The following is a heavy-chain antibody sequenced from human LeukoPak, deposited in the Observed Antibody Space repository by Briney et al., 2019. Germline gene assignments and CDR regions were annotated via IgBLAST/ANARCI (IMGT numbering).Heavy chain of an antibody. D-gene: IGHD3-22*01. Sequence: PSETLSLTCSVSGGSINNYWWSWIRQPPGKGLEWIGYIYRGETTNYNPSLKSRVTVSVDTSKNQFSLKLNSVTAADTAMYYCARDKGYYDSSGSWGWFDPWGQGTLVTVSS. V-gene: IGHV4-59*12. J-gene: IGHJ5*02. CDR1: GGSINNYW. CDR3: ARDKGYYDSSGSWGWFDP. CDR2: IYRGETT.